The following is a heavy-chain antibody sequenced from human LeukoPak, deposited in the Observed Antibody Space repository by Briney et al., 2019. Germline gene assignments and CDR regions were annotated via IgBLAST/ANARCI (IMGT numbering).Heavy chain of an antibody. D-gene: IGHD6-13*01. V-gene: IGHV3-23*01. J-gene: IGHJ4*02. Sequence: GGSLRLSCAASGFTFSSYAMIWVRQAPGKGLEWVSAISGSDDSTYYADSVKGRFTISRDNSKNTVYLQMNSLRAEDTAVYYCAKLRSGGPAAGSYWGQGTLVTVSS. CDR3: AKLRSGGPAAGSY. CDR2: ISGSDDST. CDR1: GFTFSSYA.